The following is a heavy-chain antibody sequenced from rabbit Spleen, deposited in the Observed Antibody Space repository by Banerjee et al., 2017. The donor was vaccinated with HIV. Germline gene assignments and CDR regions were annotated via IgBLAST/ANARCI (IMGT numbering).Heavy chain of an antibody. CDR2: IYTGSSGST. J-gene: IGHJ4*01. CDR3: ARMYDSSSGDYFNL. D-gene: IGHD1-1*01. V-gene: IGHV1S40*01. CDR1: GFDFSSGYY. Sequence: QSLEESGGDLVKPGASLTLTCTASGFDFSSGYYMCWVRQAPGKGLEWIACIYTGSSGSTYYASWAKGRFTISKTSSTTGTLQMTSLTAADTATYFCARMYDSSSGDYFNLWGQGTLVTVS.